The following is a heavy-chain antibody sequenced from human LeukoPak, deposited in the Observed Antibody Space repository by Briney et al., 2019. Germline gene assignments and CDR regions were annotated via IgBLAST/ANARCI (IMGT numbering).Heavy chain of an antibody. CDR2: IYYSGST. D-gene: IGHD3-9*01. CDR3: AKSQPGGITISGPDAFDI. J-gene: IGHJ3*02. V-gene: IGHV4-59*12. CDR1: GVSISPYY. Sequence: SETLSLTCNVSGVSISPYYWSWIRQPPGKGLEWMGYIYYSGSTDYNPSLKSRVTMSVDTSKNQFSLKLSSVTAADTAVYYCAKSQPGGITISGPDAFDIWGQGTMVTVSS.